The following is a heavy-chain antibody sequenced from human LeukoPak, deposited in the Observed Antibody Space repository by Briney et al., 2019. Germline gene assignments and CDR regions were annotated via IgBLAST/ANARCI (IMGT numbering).Heavy chain of an antibody. D-gene: IGHD3-10*01. V-gene: IGHV4-34*01. J-gene: IGHJ4*02. CDR3: ARRGRTYYYGSGIVY. CDR1: GGSFSGYY. CDR2: INHSGST. Sequence: SETLSLTCAVYGGSFSGYYWSWIRQPPGKGLEWIGEINHSGSTNYNPSLKSRVTISVDTSKTQFSLKLSSVTAADTAVYYCARRGRTYYYGSGIVYWGQGTLVTVSS.